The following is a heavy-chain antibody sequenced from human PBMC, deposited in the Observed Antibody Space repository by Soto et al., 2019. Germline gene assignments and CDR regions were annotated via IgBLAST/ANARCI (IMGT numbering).Heavy chain of an antibody. CDR3: ARDYGSGSYFADAFDI. J-gene: IGHJ3*02. CDR2: ISAYNGNT. V-gene: IGHV1-18*01. D-gene: IGHD3-10*01. CDR1: GYTFTSYG. Sequence: ASVKVSCKASGYTFTSYGIGWVRQAPGQGLEWMGWISAYNGNTNYAQKLQGRVTMTTDTSTSTAYMELRSLRSDDTAVYYCARDYGSGSYFADAFDIWGQGTMVTVS.